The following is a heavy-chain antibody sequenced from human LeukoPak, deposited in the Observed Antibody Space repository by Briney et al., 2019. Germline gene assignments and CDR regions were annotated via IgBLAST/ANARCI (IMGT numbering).Heavy chain of an antibody. V-gene: IGHV1-2*02. J-gene: IGHJ5*02. D-gene: IGHD6-19*01. CDR1: GYTFTGYY. CDR3: ARKGALPYNSGWYGP. CDR2: INPNSGGT. Sequence: ASVKVSCKASGYTFTGYYMHWVRQAPGQGLEWMGWINPNSGGTNYARKFQGRVTMTRDTSISTAYMELSRLRSDDTAVYYCARKGALPYNSGWYGPWGQGTLVTVSS.